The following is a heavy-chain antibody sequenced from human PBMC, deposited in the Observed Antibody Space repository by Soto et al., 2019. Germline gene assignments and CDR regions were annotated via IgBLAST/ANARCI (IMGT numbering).Heavy chain of an antibody. CDR2: IYYTGRT. CDR1: GVSVSSGDYY. CDR3: ARAHYDILTGYPTHAFDI. D-gene: IGHD3-9*01. V-gene: IGHV4-30-4*01. J-gene: IGHJ3*02. Sequence: LSLTCTVSGVSVSSGDYYWSWIRQPPGKGLEWIGYIYYTGRTYYNPSLKSRVIISVDTSKNQFSLKLSSVTAAEKAVYYCARAHYDILTGYPTHAFDIWGQGTMVTVSS.